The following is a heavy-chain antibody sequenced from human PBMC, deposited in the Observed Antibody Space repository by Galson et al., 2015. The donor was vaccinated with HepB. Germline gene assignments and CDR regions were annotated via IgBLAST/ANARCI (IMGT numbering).Heavy chain of an antibody. CDR1: GFSVSSIY. CDR3: ARWSGISYDC. Sequence: SLRLSCAASGFSVSSIYMIWVRQAPGKGLEWLSMVYSDGTTHYKDSVRGRFTISRDNSKNTLYLQMSTLRAEDTAVYYCARWSGISYDCWGQGTLVTVSS. CDR2: VYSDGTT. J-gene: IGHJ4*02. D-gene: IGHD3-10*01. V-gene: IGHV3-53*01.